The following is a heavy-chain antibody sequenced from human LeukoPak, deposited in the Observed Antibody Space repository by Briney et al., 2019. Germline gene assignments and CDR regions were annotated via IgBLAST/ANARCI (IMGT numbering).Heavy chain of an antibody. CDR2: ISHSGNT. D-gene: IGHD2-21*02. CDR3: ARARDVCGGGCPEVANWFDP. J-gene: IGHJ5*02. V-gene: IGHV4-31*03. Sequence: PSETLSLTCTVSGGSIRSSGHYWTWIRQHPEKGLEWIGYISHSGNTYYNPSLKTRISISLGTSSNHFSLRLGSVTAADTAVYYCARARDVCGGGCPEVANWFDPWGQGTLVTVSS. CDR1: GGSIRSSGHY.